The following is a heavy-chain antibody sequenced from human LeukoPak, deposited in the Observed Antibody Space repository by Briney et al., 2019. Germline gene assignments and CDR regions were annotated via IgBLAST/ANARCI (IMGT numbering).Heavy chain of an antibody. CDR2: IYTSGST. V-gene: IGHV4-61*02. J-gene: IGHJ4*02. Sequence: SETLSLTCTVSGGSISSGSYYWSWIRRPAGKGLEWIGRIYTSGSTNYNPSLKSRVTISVDTSKNQFSLKLSSVTAADTAVYYCASSEGDFWSGYFLDWGQGTLVTVSS. CDR3: ASSEGDFWSGYFLD. D-gene: IGHD3-3*01. CDR1: GGSISSGSYY.